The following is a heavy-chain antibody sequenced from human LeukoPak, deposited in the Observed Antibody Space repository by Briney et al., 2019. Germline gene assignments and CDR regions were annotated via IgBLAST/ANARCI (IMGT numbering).Heavy chain of an antibody. CDR3: ARGLQQLVQDYYYYYGMDV. Sequence: PSGTLSLTCAVSGGSISSSNWWSWVRQPPGTGLEWIGEIYHSGSTNYNPSLKSRVTISVDKSKNQFSLKLSSVTAADTAVYYCARGLQQLVQDYYYYYGMDVWGKGTTVTVSS. V-gene: IGHV4-4*02. J-gene: IGHJ6*04. CDR1: GGSISSSNW. D-gene: IGHD6-13*01. CDR2: IYHSGST.